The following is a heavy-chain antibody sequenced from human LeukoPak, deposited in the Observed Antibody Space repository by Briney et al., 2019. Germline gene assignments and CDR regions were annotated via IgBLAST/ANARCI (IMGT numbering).Heavy chain of an antibody. CDR2: VAYDGGNI. D-gene: IGHD6-19*01. J-gene: IGHJ4*02. V-gene: IGHV3-30*04. CDR1: GFIFSDYA. Sequence: PGGSLRLSCAASGFIFSDYALHWVRQAPGKGLEWMAVVAYDGGNIFYTASVRGRFTISRDNSKNTLYLQMNSLRAEDTAVYYCARDKGIAVAGPYFDYWGQGTLVTVSS. CDR3: ARDKGIAVAGPYFDY.